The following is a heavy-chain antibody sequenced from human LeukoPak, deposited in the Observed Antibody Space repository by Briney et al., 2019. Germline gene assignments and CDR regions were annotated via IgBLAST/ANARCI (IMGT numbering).Heavy chain of an antibody. CDR3: AKVVHLVDIIDY. Sequence: GGSLRLSCAASGFTFSSYGMSWVRQAPGKGLEWVSAISGSGGSTYYADSVKGRFTISRDNSKNTLYLQMNSLRAEDTAVYYCAKVVHLVDIIDYWGQGTLVTVSS. CDR2: ISGSGGST. J-gene: IGHJ4*02. V-gene: IGHV3-23*01. CDR1: GFTFSSYG. D-gene: IGHD5-12*01.